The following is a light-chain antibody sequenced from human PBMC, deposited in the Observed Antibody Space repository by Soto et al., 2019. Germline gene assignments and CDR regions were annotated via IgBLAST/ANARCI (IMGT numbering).Light chain of an antibody. Sequence: EIVLTQSPGTLSLSPGERATLSCRASQSVSSSYLAWYQQKPGQAPRLLIYGASSRATGIPDRFSGSGPGTDFTHTISRLEPEDFAVSYCQQYGSSPYTFGQGTKLEIK. CDR1: QSVSSSY. J-gene: IGKJ2*01. CDR3: QQYGSSPYT. CDR2: GAS. V-gene: IGKV3-20*01.